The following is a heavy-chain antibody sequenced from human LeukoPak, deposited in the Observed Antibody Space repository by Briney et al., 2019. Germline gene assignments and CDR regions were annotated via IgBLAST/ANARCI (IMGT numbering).Heavy chain of an antibody. V-gene: IGHV3-23*01. Sequence: GGSVTLSCPAWGFIFSRYAMSWVRQAAGKGVEWVGAISGSGGSTYYADSVKGRFTISKDNPKNTLYLQMNSLRAEDKAVYYCAKVLDSSSYWGQETLVTVSS. CDR3: AKVLDSSSY. CDR2: ISGSGGST. CDR1: GFIFSRYA. D-gene: IGHD6-13*01. J-gene: IGHJ4*02.